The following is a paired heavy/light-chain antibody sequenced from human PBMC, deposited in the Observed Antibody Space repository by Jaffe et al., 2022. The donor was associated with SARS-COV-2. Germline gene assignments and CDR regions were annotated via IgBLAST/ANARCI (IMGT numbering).Light chain of an antibody. CDR1: SSDVGGYNY. CDR2: DVS. J-gene: IGLJ3*02. Sequence: QSALTQPASVSGSPGQSITISCTGTSSDVGGYNYVSWYQQHPGKAPKVMIYDVSNRPSGVSSRFSGSKSGNTASLTISGLQAEDEADYYCSSHTSSSTWLFGGGTKLTVL. V-gene: IGLV2-14*01. CDR3: SSHTSSSTWL.
Heavy chain of an antibody. V-gene: IGHV4-39*01. CDR3: VTKKSGSGWYDY. D-gene: IGHD6-13*01. CDR1: GGSISSSSYF. CDR2: IHYNGNT. Sequence: QLQLQESGPGLVKPSETLSLTCTVSGGSISSSSYFWGWIRQPPGEGLEWIGIIHYNGNTYYNPSLKSRVTISVDTSKNQFSLKLSSVTAADTAVYYCVTKKSGSGWYDYWGQGTLVTVSS. J-gene: IGHJ4*02.